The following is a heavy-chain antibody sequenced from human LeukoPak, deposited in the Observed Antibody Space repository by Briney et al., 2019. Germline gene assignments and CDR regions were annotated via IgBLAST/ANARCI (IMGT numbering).Heavy chain of an antibody. CDR2: ISGSGGST. V-gene: IGHV3-23*01. J-gene: IGHJ6*02. Sequence: GGSLRLSCAASGFTFSSYAMSWVRQAPGKGLEWVSAISGSGGSTYYADSVKGRFTISRDNSKNTLYLQMNSLRAEDTAVYYCAKGYSPGIQLWLPDYYYYYGMDVWGQGTTVTVSS. D-gene: IGHD5-18*01. CDR3: AKGYSPGIQLWLPDYYYYYGMDV. CDR1: GFTFSSYA.